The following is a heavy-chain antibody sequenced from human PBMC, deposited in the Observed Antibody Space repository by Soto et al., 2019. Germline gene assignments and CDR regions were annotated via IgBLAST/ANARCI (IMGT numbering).Heavy chain of an antibody. CDR3: ASGSSGYYRSSLAA. J-gene: IGHJ6*02. Sequence: QVQLQESGPGLVKPSETLSLTCTVSGGSMSSFYWSWVRQPAGQGLEWIGRIDTAGTTNYSPSLRSRVTMSVDTSKRQISLHLTSVTAADTAVYYCASGSSGYYRSSLAAWGQGTTVTVSS. CDR1: GGSMSSFY. V-gene: IGHV4-4*07. CDR2: IDTAGTT. D-gene: IGHD3-22*01.